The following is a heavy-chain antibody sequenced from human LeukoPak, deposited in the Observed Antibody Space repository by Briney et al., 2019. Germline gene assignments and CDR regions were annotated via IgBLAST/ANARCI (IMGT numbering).Heavy chain of an antibody. Sequence: GGSLRLTCAASGFTFSSYWMHWVRQDSGKGLVWVSRINSDGSSIGYADSVKGRFTISRDNAKNTLYLQMNSLRAEDTAVYYCATSTIVQSYYYGLDVWGQGTTVTVSS. D-gene: IGHD2-8*01. CDR2: INSDGSSI. V-gene: IGHV3-74*01. CDR3: ATSTIVQSYYYGLDV. CDR1: GFTFSSYW. J-gene: IGHJ6*02.